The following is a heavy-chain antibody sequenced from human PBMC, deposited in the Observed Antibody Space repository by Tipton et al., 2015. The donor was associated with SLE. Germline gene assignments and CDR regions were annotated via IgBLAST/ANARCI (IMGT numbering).Heavy chain of an antibody. Sequence: QLVQSGAEVKKPGASVKVSCKASGYTFTSYYIHWVRQAPGQGLEWMGIINPSGGLTTYAQKFQGRVTMTRDPSTNTVYMELSSLRSDDTAVYSCARDKDGYNHNFDAWGQGTLVTVSS. CDR3: ARDKDGYNHNFDA. CDR1: GYTFTSYY. D-gene: IGHD5-24*01. CDR2: INPSGGLT. J-gene: IGHJ4*02. V-gene: IGHV1-46*01.